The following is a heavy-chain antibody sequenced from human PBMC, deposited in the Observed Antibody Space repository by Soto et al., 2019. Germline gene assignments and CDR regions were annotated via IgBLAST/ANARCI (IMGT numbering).Heavy chain of an antibody. CDR2: IYDSGTT. CDR1: GGSIISYY. J-gene: IGHJ1*01. V-gene: IGHV4-59*01. CDR3: AKATYIGNIVGP. Sequence: SETLSLTCTVSGGSIISYYWTWIRQPPGKGLEWIGKIYDSGTTNYNPSLKSRVTISVDTSKNQFSLKLSSVTAADTALYYCAKATYIGNIVGPWGQGTQVTVSS. D-gene: IGHD1-26*01.